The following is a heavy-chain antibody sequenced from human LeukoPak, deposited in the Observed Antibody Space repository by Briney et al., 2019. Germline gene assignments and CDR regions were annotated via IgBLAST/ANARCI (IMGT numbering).Heavy chain of an antibody. Sequence: GGSLRLSCAASGFTFDDYGMSWVRQAPGKGLEWVSGINWNGGSTGYADSVKGRFTISRDNAKNSLYLQMNSLRAEDTALYYCARNHRPYYDSSGYYYYYFDYWGQETLVTVSS. D-gene: IGHD3-22*01. CDR1: GFTFDDYG. V-gene: IGHV3-20*04. CDR3: ARNHRPYYDSSGYYYYYFDY. J-gene: IGHJ4*02. CDR2: INWNGGST.